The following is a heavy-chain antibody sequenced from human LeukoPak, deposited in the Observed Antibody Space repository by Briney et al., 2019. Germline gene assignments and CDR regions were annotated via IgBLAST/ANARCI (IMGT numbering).Heavy chain of an antibody. CDR2: IYYSETT. CDR3: ARGNSPTPWFDP. J-gene: IGHJ5*02. CDR1: GGSISSYY. Sequence: PSETLSLTXTVPGGSISSYYWTWIRQPPGKGLEWIGYIYYSETTRYNPSLKSRVTISVDTSKNQFSLNLSSVTAADTAVYYCARGNSPTPWFDPWGQGTLVTVSS. V-gene: IGHV4-59*01. D-gene: IGHD1/OR15-1a*01.